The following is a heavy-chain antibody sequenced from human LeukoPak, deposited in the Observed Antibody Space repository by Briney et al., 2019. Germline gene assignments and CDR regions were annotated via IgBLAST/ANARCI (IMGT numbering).Heavy chain of an antibody. J-gene: IGHJ4*02. V-gene: IGHV4-31*03. Sequence: KSSETLSLTCTVSGGSISSGGYYWSWIRQHPGKGLVWIGYIYYSGSTYYNPSLKSRVTISVDTSKNQFSLKLSSVTAADTAVYYCARDYGDYDTGIGYFDYWGQGTLVTVSS. CDR1: GGSISSGGYY. D-gene: IGHD4-17*01. CDR2: IYYSGST. CDR3: ARDYGDYDTGIGYFDY.